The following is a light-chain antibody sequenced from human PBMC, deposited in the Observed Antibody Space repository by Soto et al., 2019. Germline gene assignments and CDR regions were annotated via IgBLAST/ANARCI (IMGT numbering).Light chain of an antibody. CDR3: SSYTSSSSV. V-gene: IGLV2-14*01. Sequence: QSALTQPASLSGSPGQSITISCTGTSSDIGAYDYVSWYQQYPGKAPKLMIYEVTHRPSGVSNRFSGSKSGNTASLTISGLQAEDEANYYCSSYTSSSSVFGTGTKVTVL. CDR1: SSDIGAYDY. J-gene: IGLJ1*01. CDR2: EVT.